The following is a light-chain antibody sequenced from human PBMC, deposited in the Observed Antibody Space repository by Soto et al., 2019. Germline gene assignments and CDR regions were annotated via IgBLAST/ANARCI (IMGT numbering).Light chain of an antibody. Sequence: QSVLTQPASVSGSPGQSITISCTGTSSDVGGYNYVSRYQQHPGKAPKLMIYDVSNRPSGVSNRFSGSKSGNTASLSISGLQAEDDADYYCSSYTSSSTQVFGGGTKLTVL. V-gene: IGLV2-14*01. CDR3: SSYTSSSTQV. CDR1: SSDVGGYNY. J-gene: IGLJ2*01. CDR2: DVS.